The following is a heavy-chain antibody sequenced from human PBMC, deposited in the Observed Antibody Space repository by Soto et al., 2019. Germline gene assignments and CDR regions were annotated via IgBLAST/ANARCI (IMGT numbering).Heavy chain of an antibody. D-gene: IGHD6-6*01. CDR1: GGSISSYY. J-gene: IGHJ4*02. CDR3: ASYSSSSSLDY. Sequence: PSETLSLTCTVSGGSISSYYWSWIRQPPGKGLERIGYIYYSGSTNYNPSLKSRVTISVDTSKNQFSLKLSSVTAADTAVYYCASYSSSSSLDYWGQGTLVTVSS. V-gene: IGHV4-59*01. CDR2: IYYSGST.